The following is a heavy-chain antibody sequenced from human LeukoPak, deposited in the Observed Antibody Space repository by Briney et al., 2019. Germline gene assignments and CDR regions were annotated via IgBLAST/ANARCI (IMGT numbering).Heavy chain of an antibody. J-gene: IGHJ5*02. CDR3: ARDVRYFDWLTYNWFDP. Sequence: SETLSLTCSVSGGSISSYYWSWIWQPAGKGLEWIGRIYTSGSTNYNPSLKSRVTMSVDTSKNQFSLKLSSVTAADTAVYYCARDVRYFDWLTYNWFDPWGQGTLVTVSS. V-gene: IGHV4-4*07. CDR1: GGSISSYY. CDR2: IYTSGST. D-gene: IGHD3-9*01.